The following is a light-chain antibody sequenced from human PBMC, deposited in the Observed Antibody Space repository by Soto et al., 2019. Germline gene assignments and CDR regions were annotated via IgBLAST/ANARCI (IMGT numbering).Light chain of an antibody. CDR3: QQYDSSPLS. CDR1: QSASSNY. Sequence: EIVLPQSPGTLSLSPGERATLSCRTSQSASSNYLAWYQQKPGQAPRLLIYGASSSATGIPDTFSVTGSWTGFTLTISRPEPEDFAVYYCQQYDSSPLSCGGGTKVEGK. J-gene: IGKJ4*01. V-gene: IGKV3-20*01. CDR2: GAS.